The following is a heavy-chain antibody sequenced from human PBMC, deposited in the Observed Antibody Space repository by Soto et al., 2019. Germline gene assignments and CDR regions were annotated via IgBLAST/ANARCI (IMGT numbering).Heavy chain of an antibody. J-gene: IGHJ6*02. Sequence: QVQLVESGGGVVQPGRSLRLSCAASGFTFSTYGMHWVRQAPGKGLEWVAVISYDGSNKYYADSVKGRFSISRDDSKKTLYLQMNSLRAEETAVYYCAKDRGGYSGDGMDVWGQGTKITVSS. CDR1: GFTFSTYG. D-gene: IGHD6-13*01. V-gene: IGHV3-30*18. CDR2: ISYDGSNK. CDR3: AKDRGGYSGDGMDV.